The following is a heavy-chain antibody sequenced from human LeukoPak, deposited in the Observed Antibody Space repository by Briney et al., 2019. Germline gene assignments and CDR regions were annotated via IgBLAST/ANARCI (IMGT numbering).Heavy chain of an antibody. CDR3: AKGSSGYFVDL. CDR1: GFIFNNYG. V-gene: IGHV3-23*01. CDR2: ISNDGGGT. J-gene: IGHJ5*02. Sequence: GGSLRLSCAASGFIFNNYGLIWVRQAPGKGLEWVSAISNDGGGTNYADFVKGRFTISRDNSKNTLFLQMNSLRAEDTALYYCAKGSSGYFVDLWGQGTLVTVS. D-gene: IGHD3-22*01.